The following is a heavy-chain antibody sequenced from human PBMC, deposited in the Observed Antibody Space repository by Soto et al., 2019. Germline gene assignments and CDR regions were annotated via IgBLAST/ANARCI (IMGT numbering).Heavy chain of an antibody. V-gene: IGHV3-23*01. J-gene: IGHJ6*02. CDR1: GFTFSSYA. Sequence: EVQLLESGGGLVQPGGSLRLSCAASGFTFSSYAMSWVRQAPGKGLEWVSAISGSGGSTYYADSVKGRFTISRDNSKNTLYLQMNSLRAEDTAVYYCAKVSTSPDVLRFLEWLSPDWGMDVWGQGTTVTVSS. D-gene: IGHD3-3*01. CDR2: ISGSGGST. CDR3: AKVSTSPDVLRFLEWLSPDWGMDV.